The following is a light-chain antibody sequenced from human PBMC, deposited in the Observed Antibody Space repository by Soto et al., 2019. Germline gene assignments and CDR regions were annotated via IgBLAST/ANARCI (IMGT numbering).Light chain of an antibody. CDR1: QGVSTNY. CDR3: HQYAHSPYT. Sequence: DIVLTQSPGTLSLSPGERATLSCRASQGVSTNYVAWYQQKPGQAPRLLIYGASSRATGIPDMFSGSGSGTDFTLTISRLEPEDFAVFYCHQYAHSPYTFGQGTKLEIK. J-gene: IGKJ2*01. CDR2: GAS. V-gene: IGKV3-20*01.